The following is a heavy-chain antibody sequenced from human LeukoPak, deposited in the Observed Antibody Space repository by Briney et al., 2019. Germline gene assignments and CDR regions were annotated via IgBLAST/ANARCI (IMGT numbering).Heavy chain of an antibody. CDR2: ISSSGSTI. J-gene: IGHJ6*03. D-gene: IGHD3-10*01. Sequence: GGSLRLSCAASGFTFSSYEMNWVRQAPGKGLEWVSYISSSGSTIYYADSVKGRFTISRDNAKNSLYLQMNSLRAEDTAVYYCARALVWFRACYYYYMDVWGKGTTVTVSS. V-gene: IGHV3-48*03. CDR1: GFTFSSYE. CDR3: ARALVWFRACYYYYMDV.